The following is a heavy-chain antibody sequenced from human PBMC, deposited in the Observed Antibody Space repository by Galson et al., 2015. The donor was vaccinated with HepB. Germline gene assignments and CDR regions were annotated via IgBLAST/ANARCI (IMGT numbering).Heavy chain of an antibody. CDR1: GVSISTYY. J-gene: IGHJ6*03. D-gene: IGHD1-1*01. CDR2: IYSSGST. V-gene: IGHV4-59*08. CDR3: ASSSQLGDKDV. Sequence: LSLTCTVSGVSISTYYWSWIRQPPGKGLEWIGFIYSSGSTNYNPSLQSRVTIAMDTSKNQFSLKLSSVTAADTAVYYCASSSQLGDKDVWGKGTTVTVSS.